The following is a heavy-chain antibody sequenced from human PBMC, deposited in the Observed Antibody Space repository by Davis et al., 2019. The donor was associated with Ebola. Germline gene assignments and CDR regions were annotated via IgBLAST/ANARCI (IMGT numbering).Heavy chain of an antibody. J-gene: IGHJ6*03. CDR1: GFTFSRYS. D-gene: IGHD2-2*01. Sequence: GESLKISCAASGFTFSRYSMNWVRQAPGKGLEWVSSISSSSSYIYYADSVKGRFTISRDNAKNSLYLQMNSLRAEDTAVYYCANTRGYIVVVPAAGYMDVWGKGTTVTVSS. CDR3: ANTRGYIVVVPAAGYMDV. V-gene: IGHV3-21*04. CDR2: ISSSSSYI.